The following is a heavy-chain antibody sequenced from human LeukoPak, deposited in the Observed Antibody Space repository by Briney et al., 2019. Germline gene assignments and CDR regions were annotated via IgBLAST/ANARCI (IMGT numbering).Heavy chain of an antibody. CDR3: ARDSIAVAGGGI. CDR2: IYYSGST. Sequence: SETLSLTCTVSGGSISSYYWSWIRQPPGKGLEWIGYIYYSGSTNYNPSLKSRVTISVDRSKNQFSLKLSSVTAADTAVYYCARDSIAVAGGGIWGQGTMVTVSS. CDR1: GGSISSYY. V-gene: IGHV4-59*12. J-gene: IGHJ3*02. D-gene: IGHD6-19*01.